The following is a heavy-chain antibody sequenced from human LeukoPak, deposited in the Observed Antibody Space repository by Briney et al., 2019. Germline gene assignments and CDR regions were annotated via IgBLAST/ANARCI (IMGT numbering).Heavy chain of an antibody. CDR1: GYTFAYW. J-gene: IGHJ4*02. V-gene: IGHV5-51*01. CDR3: ASARHGDCVWDY. D-gene: IGHD2-21*02. CDR2: IYSGDSHT. Sequence: GESLKISCKGSGYTFAYWIGWVRQMPGKGLVWMGIIYSGDSHTKYSPSFQGRVTISVDNSISTAYLQWSSLEASDTAMYYCASARHGDCVWDYWGQGTLVTVSS.